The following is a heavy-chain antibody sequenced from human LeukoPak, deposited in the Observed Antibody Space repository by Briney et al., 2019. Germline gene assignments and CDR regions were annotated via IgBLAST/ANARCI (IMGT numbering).Heavy chain of an antibody. J-gene: IGHJ4*02. D-gene: IGHD6-19*01. CDR2: IRSKTDGGTT. V-gene: IGHV3-15*01. CDR3: TTGTEQQWLSLDY. CDR1: GFTLKNAW. Sequence: GGSLRLSCVASGFTLKNAWMSWVRQAPGKGLEGVGRIRSKTDGGTTDYAAPPKGRFTISRDDSKNTLYLQMNSLKTEDTAVYYCTTGTEQQWLSLDYWGQGTLVTVSS.